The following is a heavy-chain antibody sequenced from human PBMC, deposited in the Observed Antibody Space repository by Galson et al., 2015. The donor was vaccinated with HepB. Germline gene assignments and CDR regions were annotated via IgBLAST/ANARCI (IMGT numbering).Heavy chain of an antibody. Sequence: SVKVSCKASGYAFTSYGISWVRQAPGQGLEWMGWISAYNGNTNYAQKLQGRVTMTTDTSTSTAYMELRSLRSDDTAVYYCARVFLTRPTVTSVPKSAFDIWGQGTMVTVSS. CDR2: ISAYNGNT. J-gene: IGHJ3*02. CDR3: ARVFLTRPTVTSVPKSAFDI. D-gene: IGHD4-17*01. V-gene: IGHV1-18*01. CDR1: GYAFTSYG.